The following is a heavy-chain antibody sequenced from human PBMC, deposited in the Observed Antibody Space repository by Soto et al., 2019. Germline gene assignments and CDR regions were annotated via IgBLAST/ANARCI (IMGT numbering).Heavy chain of an antibody. CDR2: IYYSGST. CDR1: GGSISSSSYY. J-gene: IGHJ3*02. V-gene: IGHV4-39*01. Sequence: SETLSLTCTVSGGSISSSSYYWGWIRQPPGKGLEWIGSIYYSGSTYYNPSLKSRVTISVDTSKNQFSLKLSSVTAADTAVYYCARRDHRAHSGYYYAAFGIWGQGTMVTVSS. D-gene: IGHD3-22*01. CDR3: ARRDHRAHSGYYYAAFGI.